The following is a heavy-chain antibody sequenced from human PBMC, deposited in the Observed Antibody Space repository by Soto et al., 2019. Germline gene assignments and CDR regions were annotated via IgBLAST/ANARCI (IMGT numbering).Heavy chain of an antibody. Sequence: ASVKVSCKASGSTFTSYYMHWVRPAPGQGLEWMGIINPSGGSTSYAQKVQGRVTMTRDTSTSTVYMELSSLRSEDTAVYYCARDRSDYLYQVYGMDVWGQGTTVTVSS. CDR3: ARDRSDYLYQVYGMDV. J-gene: IGHJ6*02. CDR2: INPSGGST. V-gene: IGHV1-46*01. CDR1: GSTFTSYY. D-gene: IGHD4-17*01.